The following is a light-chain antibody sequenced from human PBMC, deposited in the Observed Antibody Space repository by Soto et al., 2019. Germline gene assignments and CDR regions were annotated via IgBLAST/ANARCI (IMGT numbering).Light chain of an antibody. CDR3: AGWEDSLGSQAG. CDR2: RNS. CDR1: SSNIGINY. V-gene: IGLV1-47*01. J-gene: IGLJ7*01. Sequence: QSVLTQPPSASGNPGQTVTISCSGSSSNIGINYVYWYQQLPGTAPKLLIYRNSQRPSGIPDRFSGSKSGTSASLAISGLRSEDEGDYYCAGWEDSLGSQAGFGGGTQLTVL.